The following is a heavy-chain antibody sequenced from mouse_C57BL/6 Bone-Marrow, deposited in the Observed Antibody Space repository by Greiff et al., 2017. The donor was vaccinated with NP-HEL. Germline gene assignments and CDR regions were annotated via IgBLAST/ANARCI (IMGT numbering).Heavy chain of an antibody. V-gene: IGHV1-62-2*01. J-gene: IGHJ1*03. CDR3: ARHEIPRYDYDGEDWYFDV. CDR2: FYPGSGSI. D-gene: IGHD2-4*01. CDR1: GYTFTEYT. Sequence: SGAELVKPGASVKLSCKASGYTFTEYTIHWVKQRSGQGLEWIGWFYPGSGSIKYNEKFKDKATLTADKSSSTVYMELSRLTSEDSAVYFCARHEIPRYDYDGEDWYFDVWGTGTTVTVSS.